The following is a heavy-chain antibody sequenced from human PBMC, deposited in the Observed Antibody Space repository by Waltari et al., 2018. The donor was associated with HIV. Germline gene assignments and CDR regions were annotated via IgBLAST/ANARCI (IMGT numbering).Heavy chain of an antibody. V-gene: IGHV7-4-1*02. CDR3: ARAPAGFN. Sequence: QVQLVQSGSELKKPGASVKISCKASGYTFTTYAIIWVRQAPGQGLEWMGWINTETGNPTYALGFTGRFVFSLDTSVSTAFLQINSLKADDTAVYYGARAPAGFNWGQGTLVTVSS. J-gene: IGHJ4*02. CDR2: INTETGNP. CDR1: GYTFTTYA.